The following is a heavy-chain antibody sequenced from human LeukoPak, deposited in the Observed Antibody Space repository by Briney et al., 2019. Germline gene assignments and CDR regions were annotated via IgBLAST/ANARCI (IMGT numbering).Heavy chain of an antibody. V-gene: IGHV5-51*01. CDR3: ARHLIAASATNRSPFDV. CDR2: IYPGDSET. Sequence: GESLKISCKGAGYSFTNYWIGWVRPMPGEGLEWMGIIYPGDSETTYSPAFRGQVTISADKSINTAYLQWSSLKASDTAMYYCARHLIAASATNRSPFDVWGQGAMVTVS. J-gene: IGHJ3*01. CDR1: GYSFTNYW. D-gene: IGHD6-13*01.